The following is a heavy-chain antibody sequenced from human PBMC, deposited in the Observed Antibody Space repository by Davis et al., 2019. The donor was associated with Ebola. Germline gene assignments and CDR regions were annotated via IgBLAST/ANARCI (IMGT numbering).Heavy chain of an antibody. D-gene: IGHD3-16*01. V-gene: IGHV3-7*01. Sequence: GESLKISCAASGFTFSSYWMSWVRQAPGKGLEWVANIKQDGSEKYYVDSVKGRFTISRDNAKNSLYLQMNSLRAEEMAVYYCAQGGGLRWGQGNLVTVSS. J-gene: IGHJ4*02. CDR2: IKQDGSEK. CDR3: AQGGGLR. CDR1: GFTFSSYW.